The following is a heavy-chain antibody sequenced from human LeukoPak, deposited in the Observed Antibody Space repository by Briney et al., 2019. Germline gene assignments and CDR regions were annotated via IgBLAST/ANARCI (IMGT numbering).Heavy chain of an antibody. CDR2: IYWDGDK. J-gene: IGHJ1*01. D-gene: IGHD6-25*01. CDR3: VYRPPGTAAGVHYFQH. V-gene: IGHV2-5*02. Sequence: SGPTLVNPTQTLTLTCTFSGFSLGTAGVGAGWIRQPPGKALEWLALIYWDGDKRYSPSLKDRLTITKDTSRNHVVLTMTNMDPVERATYYWVYRPPGTAAGVHYFQHSGQGNLVTVSS. CDR1: GFSLGTAGVG.